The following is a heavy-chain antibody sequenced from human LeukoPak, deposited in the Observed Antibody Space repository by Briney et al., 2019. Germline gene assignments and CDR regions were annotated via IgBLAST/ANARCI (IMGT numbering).Heavy chain of an antibody. J-gene: IGHJ6*02. D-gene: IGHD3-10*01. Sequence: SVKVSCKASGGSFSNYAINWVRQAPGQGLEWMGRIIPSLEIVNYARKFQGRVTITADTSTSTVYMDLSGLKADDTAVFYYAKVLWFGEAYYHYGLDVWGQGTTVSVSS. CDR3: AKVLWFGEAYYHYGLDV. CDR2: IIPSLEIV. CDR1: GGSFSNYA. V-gene: IGHV1-69*04.